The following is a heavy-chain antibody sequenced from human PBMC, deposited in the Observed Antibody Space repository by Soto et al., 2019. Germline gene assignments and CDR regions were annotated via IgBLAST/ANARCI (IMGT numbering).Heavy chain of an antibody. Sequence: GGSLRLSCSASGFSFSNNWMHWVRQAPGKGLVWVSRINSDGSIINYADSVKGRFTISRDNAENTLYLQMNSLRAEDTALYYCAKMRSGNYIYYSDYWGQGTLVTVS. D-gene: IGHD3-22*01. CDR1: GFSFSNNW. CDR3: AKMRSGNYIYYSDY. J-gene: IGHJ4*02. V-gene: IGHV3-74*01. CDR2: INSDGSII.